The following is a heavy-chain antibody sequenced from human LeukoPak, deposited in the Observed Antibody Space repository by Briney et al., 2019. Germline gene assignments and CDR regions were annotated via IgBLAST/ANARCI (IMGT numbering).Heavy chain of an antibody. CDR1: GGSFSGYY. CDR3: ARDAYYYGSGSYYHLEFDY. CDR2: INHSGST. V-gene: IGHV4-34*01. J-gene: IGHJ4*02. D-gene: IGHD3-10*01. Sequence: SETLSLTCAVYGGSFSGYYLSWIRQPPGKGLEWIGEINHSGSTNYNPSLKSRVTISVDTSKNQFSLKLSSVTAADTAVYYCARDAYYYGSGSYYHLEFDYWGQGTLVTVSS.